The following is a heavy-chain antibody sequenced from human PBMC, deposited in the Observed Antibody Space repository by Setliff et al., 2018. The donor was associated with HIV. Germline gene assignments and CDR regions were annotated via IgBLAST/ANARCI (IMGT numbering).Heavy chain of an antibody. D-gene: IGHD3-10*01. CDR3: ARGALLAVFDFDH. J-gene: IGHJ4*01. V-gene: IGHV1-3*03. CDR1: GYTFTTYS. Sequence: ASVKVSCQASGYTFTTYSIHWVRQAPGQSLEWMGWINVGKGDTKYSQEFQGRITITTDTSANTGYMELSRLRSDDKAVYFCARGALLAVFDFDHWGHGTLVTVSS. CDR2: INVGKGDT.